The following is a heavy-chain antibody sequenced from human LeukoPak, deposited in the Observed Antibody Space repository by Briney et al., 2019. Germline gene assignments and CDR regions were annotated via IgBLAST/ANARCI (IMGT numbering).Heavy chain of an antibody. Sequence: SVKVSCKAFGYTFTSNYMHWVRQAPGQGLEWMGGIIPIFGTANYAQKFQGRVTITADKSTSTAYMELSSLRSEDTAVYYCARSRGYSYGPGDFDYWGQGTLVTVSS. D-gene: IGHD5-18*01. CDR2: IIPIFGTA. CDR3: ARSRGYSYGPGDFDY. V-gene: IGHV1-69*06. J-gene: IGHJ4*02. CDR1: GYTFTSNY.